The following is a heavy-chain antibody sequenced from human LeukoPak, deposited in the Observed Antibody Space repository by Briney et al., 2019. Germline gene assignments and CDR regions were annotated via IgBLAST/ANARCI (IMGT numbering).Heavy chain of an antibody. V-gene: IGHV4-31*11. D-gene: IGHD1-1*01. CDR1: GGSISSGGYY. J-gene: IGHJ5*02. CDR3: ARVGFELERGFDP. CDR2: IYYSGST. Sequence: SETLSLTCAVSGGSISSGGYYWSWIRQHPGKGLEWIGYIYYSGSTYYNPSLKSRVTISVDTSKNQFSLKLSSVTAADTAVYYCARVGFELERGFDPWGQGTLVTVSS.